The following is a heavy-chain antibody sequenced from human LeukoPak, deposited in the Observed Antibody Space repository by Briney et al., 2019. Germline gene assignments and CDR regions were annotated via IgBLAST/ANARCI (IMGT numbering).Heavy chain of an antibody. D-gene: IGHD6-6*01. J-gene: IGHJ5*02. V-gene: IGHV3-30*18. Sequence: GGSLTLSCAAYGFTFSSYDMHWVRQAPGKGLEWVAVLSYDGSNKYYADSVKGRFTISRDNSKNTLYLQMNSLRAEDTAVYYCAKDVLAARPAQYQYNWFDPWGQGTLVTVSS. CDR1: GFTFSSYD. CDR2: LSYDGSNK. CDR3: AKDVLAARPAQYQYNWFDP.